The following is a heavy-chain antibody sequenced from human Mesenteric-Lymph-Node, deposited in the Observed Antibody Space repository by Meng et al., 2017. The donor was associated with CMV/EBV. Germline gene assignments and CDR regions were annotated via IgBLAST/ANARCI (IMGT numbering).Heavy chain of an antibody. CDR1: GFTFSSYW. D-gene: IGHD1-26*01. J-gene: IGHJ4*02. CDR2: IYSDGSST. Sequence: GGSLRLSCAASGFTFSSYWMHWVRQAPGKGLVWVSRIYSDGSSTNYADSVKGRFTISRDNAKNTLYLQLNSLRAEDTAVYYCARGHYSGSYYDYWGQGTLVTVSS. V-gene: IGHV3-74*01. CDR3: ARGHYSGSYYDY.